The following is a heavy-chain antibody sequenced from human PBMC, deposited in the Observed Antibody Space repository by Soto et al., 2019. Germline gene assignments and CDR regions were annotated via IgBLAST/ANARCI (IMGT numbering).Heavy chain of an antibody. CDR3: ARESGGATATLDYYYFYMDV. CDR2: INPNGGST. V-gene: IGHV1-2*02. D-gene: IGHD5-12*01. J-gene: IGHJ6*03. Sequence: QVQLVQSGAEVKKPGASVKVSCKTSGDSFSAFYLHWVRQAPGQGLEWLGRINPNGGSTKYAQKFRGRVAMTRDTAIRIAYLELSSLRSDDTAIYYCARESGGATATLDYYYFYMDVWGKGTTVTVSS. CDR1: GDSFSAFY.